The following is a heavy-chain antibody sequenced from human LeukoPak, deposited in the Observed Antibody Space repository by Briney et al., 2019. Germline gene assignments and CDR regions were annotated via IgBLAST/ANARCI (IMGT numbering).Heavy chain of an antibody. CDR2: ISSSSYI. V-gene: IGHV3-21*01. CDR1: GFTFSSYS. D-gene: IGHD6-19*01. CDR3: ARDWSSGWYGDY. J-gene: IGHJ4*02. Sequence: GGSLRLSCAASGFTFSSYSMNWVRQAPGKGLEWVSSISSSSYIYYADSVKGRFTISRDNAKNSLYLQMNSLRAEDTAVYYCARDWSSGWYGDYWGQGTLVTVSS.